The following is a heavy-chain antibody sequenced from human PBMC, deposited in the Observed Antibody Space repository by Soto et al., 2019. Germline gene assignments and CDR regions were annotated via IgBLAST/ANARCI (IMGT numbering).Heavy chain of an antibody. CDR3: AKFGMATTKRSPPYYIDY. D-gene: IGHD1-1*01. CDR1: GFTFSSYA. J-gene: IGHJ4*02. CDR2: ISGSGGGT. V-gene: IGHV3-23*01. Sequence: GGSLRLSCAASGFTFSSYAMSWVRQAPGKGLEWVSSISGSGGGTYYADSVKGRFTFSRDNSKNTLYLQMNSLRAEDTAVYYCAKFGMATTKRSPPYYIDYWGQGALVTAPQ.